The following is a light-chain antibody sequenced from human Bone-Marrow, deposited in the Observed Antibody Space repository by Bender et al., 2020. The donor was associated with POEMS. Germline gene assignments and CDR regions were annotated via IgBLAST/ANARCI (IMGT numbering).Light chain of an antibody. Sequence: QSVLTQPPSVSEAPGHTVTISCTGSNSNIGTGYGVHWYQQVAGTAPKLLIYGNNNRPSGIPDRFSGSKSGTSASLTITGLQAEDEADYYCQSYDNSLSALFGTGTKVTVL. CDR2: GNN. CDR1: NSNIGTGYG. J-gene: IGLJ1*01. CDR3: QSYDNSLSAL. V-gene: IGLV1-40*01.